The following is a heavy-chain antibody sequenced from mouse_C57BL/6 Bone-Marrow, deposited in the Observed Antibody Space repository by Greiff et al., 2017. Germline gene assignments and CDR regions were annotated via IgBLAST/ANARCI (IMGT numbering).Heavy chain of an antibody. CDR3: TKRGIYYDPPDY. CDR2: IYPGNSDT. V-gene: IGHV1-5*01. Sequence: EVQLQQSGTVLARPGASVKMSCKTSGYTFTSYWLHWVKQRPGQGLEWLGAIYPGNSDTSYNQKFKGKAKLTAVTSASTAYMELSRLTNEDSAVYYCTKRGIYYDPPDYWGQGTSVTVSS. CDR1: GYTFTSYW. D-gene: IGHD2-4*01. J-gene: IGHJ4*01.